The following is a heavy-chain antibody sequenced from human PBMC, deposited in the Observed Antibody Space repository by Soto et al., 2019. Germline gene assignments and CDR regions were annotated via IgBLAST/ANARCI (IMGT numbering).Heavy chain of an antibody. V-gene: IGHV3-30-3*01. Sequence: GGSLRLSCAASGFTFSSYAMHWVRQAPGKGLEWVAVISYDGSNKYYADSVKGRFTISRDNSKNTLYLQMNSLRAEDTAVYYCARDIVVVVAATFYYSYGMDVWCQGTTVTVSS. D-gene: IGHD2-15*01. CDR1: GFTFSSYA. CDR3: ARDIVVVVAATFYYSYGMDV. J-gene: IGHJ6*02. CDR2: ISYDGSNK.